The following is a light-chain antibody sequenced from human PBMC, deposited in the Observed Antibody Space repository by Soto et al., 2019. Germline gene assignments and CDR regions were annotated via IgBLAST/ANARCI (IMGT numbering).Light chain of an antibody. CDR1: SSDVGGYDY. CDR3: SSYNFSNTVL. CDR2: EVD. V-gene: IGLV2-14*01. J-gene: IGLJ2*01. Sequence: QSALTQPASVSGSLGQSITISCTGTSSDVGGYDYVSWNQQHPGKAPKLIIFEVDNRPSGVSSRFSGSKSGNTASLSISGLQADDEADYYCSSYNFSNTVLFGGGTKVTVL.